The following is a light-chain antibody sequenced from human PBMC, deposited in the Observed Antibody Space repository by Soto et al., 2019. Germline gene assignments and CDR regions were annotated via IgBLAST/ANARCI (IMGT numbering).Light chain of an antibody. Sequence: QSVLMQPPSVSAAPGQKVTISCSGTSSNIGKDYVSWYQQVPGTAPKLLIYDNNKRPSGIPDRFSGSKSGTSATLGITGLQTGDEADYYCATWDNSLTVGVFGGGTKVTVL. J-gene: IGLJ2*01. CDR2: DNN. CDR1: SSNIGKDY. V-gene: IGLV1-51*01. CDR3: ATWDNSLTVGV.